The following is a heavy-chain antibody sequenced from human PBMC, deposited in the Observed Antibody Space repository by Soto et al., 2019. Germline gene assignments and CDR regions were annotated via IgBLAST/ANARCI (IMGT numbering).Heavy chain of an antibody. Sequence: EVELLESGGGLVQPGGSLRLSCVASGLTFKNYDMSWIRQAPGKGLEWVSGISGSGGVTYYADSVKGRFTISRDNSKNTLYLQMNSLRAEDTAIYYCAKNRQFRSYYESAGHYDNWGQGTLVTVSS. V-gene: IGHV3-23*01. D-gene: IGHD3-10*01. CDR1: GLTFKNYD. J-gene: IGHJ4*02. CDR2: ISGSGGVT. CDR3: AKNRQFRSYYESAGHYDN.